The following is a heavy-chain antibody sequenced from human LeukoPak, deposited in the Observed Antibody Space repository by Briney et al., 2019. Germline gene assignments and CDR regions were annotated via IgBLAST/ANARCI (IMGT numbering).Heavy chain of an antibody. CDR3: ARGVAYCGGDCYFLGYYYYYYGMDV. V-gene: IGHV4-34*01. J-gene: IGHJ6*02. CDR1: GGSFSGYY. D-gene: IGHD2-21*02. Sequence: SETLSLTCAVYGGSFSGYYWSWIRQPPGKGLEWIGEINHGGSTNYNPSLKSRVTISVDTSKNQFSLKLSSVTAADTAVYYCARGVAYCGGDCYFLGYYYYYYGMDVWGQGTTVTVSS. CDR2: INHGGST.